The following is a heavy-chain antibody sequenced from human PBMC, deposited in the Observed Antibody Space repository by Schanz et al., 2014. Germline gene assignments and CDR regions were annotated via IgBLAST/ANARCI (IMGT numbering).Heavy chain of an antibody. Sequence: QVHLVQSGAEVKRPGASVKVSCKASEYSFTSYSMHWVRQAPGQRLEWMGWINTGSGDTKYSQNCQGRVTITRDTSASTAYMELSSLRSEDTAVYSCARSAGRDFWSGYYTRFDYWGQGTLVTVSS. J-gene: IGHJ4*02. D-gene: IGHD3-3*01. CDR2: INTGSGDT. CDR3: ARSAGRDFWSGYYTRFDY. CDR1: EYSFTSYS. V-gene: IGHV1-3*04.